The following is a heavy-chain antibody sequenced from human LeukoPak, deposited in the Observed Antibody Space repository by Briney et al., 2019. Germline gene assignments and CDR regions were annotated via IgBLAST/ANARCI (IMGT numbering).Heavy chain of an antibody. CDR2: IRYDGSNK. Sequence: GGSLRLSCAASGFTFSSYGMHWVRQAPGKGLEWVAFIRYDGSNKYYADSVKGRFTVSRDNSKNTLYLQMNGLRAEDTAVYYCAKDLFRARDITGTTLDHWGQGTLVTVSS. CDR3: AKDLFRARDITGTTLDH. J-gene: IGHJ4*02. CDR1: GFTFSSYG. D-gene: IGHD1-7*01. V-gene: IGHV3-30*02.